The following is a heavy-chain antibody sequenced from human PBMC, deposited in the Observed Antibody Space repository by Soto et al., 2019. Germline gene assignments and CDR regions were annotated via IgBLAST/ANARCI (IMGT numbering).Heavy chain of an antibody. CDR3: AKDLYNWNVVGPDH. Sequence: GGSLRLSCAASGFTFRLYAMTWVRQAPGKGLEWVSAISGTGGSTFYAESVKGRFTVSRDNSKNALYLQMNSLRDEDTAIYCCAKDLYNWNVVGPDHWGHGTLVTVSS. D-gene: IGHD1-20*01. J-gene: IGHJ4*01. V-gene: IGHV3-23*01. CDR2: ISGTGGST. CDR1: GFTFRLYA.